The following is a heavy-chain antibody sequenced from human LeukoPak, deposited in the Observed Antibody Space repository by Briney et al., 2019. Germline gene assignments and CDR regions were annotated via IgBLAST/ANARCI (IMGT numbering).Heavy chain of an antibody. CDR3: ARSGRGTYYCFDL. Sequence: SVKVSCKASGGTFSSYAISWVRQAPGQGLEWMGGIIPIFGTANYAQKFLGRVSMTADTATSTAYMELRSLTSDDTAMYYCARSGRGTYYCFDLWGQGTLVTVSS. CDR2: IIPIFGTA. CDR1: GGTFSSYA. J-gene: IGHJ4*02. V-gene: IGHV1-69*06. D-gene: IGHD5-12*01.